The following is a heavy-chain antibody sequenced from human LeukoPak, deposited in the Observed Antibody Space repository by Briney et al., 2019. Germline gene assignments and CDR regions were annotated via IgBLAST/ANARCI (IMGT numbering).Heavy chain of an antibody. D-gene: IGHD3-9*01. V-gene: IGHV4-39*07. CDR1: GVSISSTSYY. Sequence: SETLSLTCTVSGVSISSTSYYWTWIRQAPGKGLEWIGSVYHSGGTYYNPSLKSRVTTSVDTSKNQFSLKVISVTAADTAVYYCASVLKDILSGPTPGLPDSWGQGTLVTVSS. CDR2: VYHSGGT. J-gene: IGHJ4*02. CDR3: ASVLKDILSGPTPGLPDS.